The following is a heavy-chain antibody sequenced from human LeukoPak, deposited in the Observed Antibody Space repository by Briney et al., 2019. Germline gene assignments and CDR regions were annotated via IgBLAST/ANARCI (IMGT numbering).Heavy chain of an antibody. V-gene: IGHV1-18*01. D-gene: IGHD4-23*01. Sequence: ASVKVSCKASGYTFTSYGISWVRQAPGQGLEWMGWISAYNGNTNYAQKLQGRVTMTTDTSTSTAYTELRSLRSDDTAVYYCARGSNSYYYYYYMDVWGKGTTVTVSS. CDR2: ISAYNGNT. CDR3: ARGSNSYYYYYYMDV. CDR1: GYTFTSYG. J-gene: IGHJ6*03.